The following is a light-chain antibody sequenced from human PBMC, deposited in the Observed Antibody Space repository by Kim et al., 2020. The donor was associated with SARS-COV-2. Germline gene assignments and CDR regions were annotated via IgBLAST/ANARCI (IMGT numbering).Light chain of an antibody. CDR3: CSYAGRYRYV. CDR2: DVT. J-gene: IGLJ1*01. Sequence: AVTISCSGTSSDIGAFDYVSWYQQHPGKTPKVMIDDVTERPSGVPDRFSGSKSGNTASLTISGLRAEDEADYYCCSYAGRYRYVFGTGTKVTVL. CDR1: SSDIGAFDY. V-gene: IGLV2-11*03.